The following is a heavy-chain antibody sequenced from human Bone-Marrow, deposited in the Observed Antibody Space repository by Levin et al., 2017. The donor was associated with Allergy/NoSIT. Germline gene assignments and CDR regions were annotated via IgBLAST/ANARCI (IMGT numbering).Heavy chain of an antibody. CDR1: GGSFSVYY. D-gene: IGHD3-3*01. Sequence: SETLSLTCAVYGGSFSVYYWSWIRQPPGKGLEWIGEINHSGSTNYNPSLKSRVTISVDTSKNQFSLKLSSVTAADTAVYYCARGRSQPPRYYDFWSGQSHFDYWGQGTLVTVSS. CDR3: ARGRSQPPRYYDFWSGQSHFDY. CDR2: INHSGST. V-gene: IGHV4-34*01. J-gene: IGHJ4*02.